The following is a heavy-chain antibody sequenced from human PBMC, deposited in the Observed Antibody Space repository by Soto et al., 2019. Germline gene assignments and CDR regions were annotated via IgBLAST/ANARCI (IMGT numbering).Heavy chain of an antibody. D-gene: IGHD6-19*01. CDR1: GFTFYDYA. J-gene: IGHJ4*01. V-gene: IGHV3-9*01. Sequence: EVQLVESGGGLVQPGRSLRLSCTVSGFTFYDYAMHWVRQTPGKGLEWVSGISWNSGNIGYADSVKGRFTISRDNAKNSLYLQMNSLRAEDTALYYFAKCGSGWYCSHVDYSGHVTLVTVS. CDR3: AKCGSGWYCSHVDY. CDR2: ISWNSGNI.